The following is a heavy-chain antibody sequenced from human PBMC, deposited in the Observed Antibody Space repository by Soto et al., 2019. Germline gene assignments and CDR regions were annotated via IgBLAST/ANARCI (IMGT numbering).Heavy chain of an antibody. V-gene: IGHV1-8*01. CDR2: MNPNSGNT. CDR3: ARGRRYGDKTDY. Sequence: ASVKVSCKASGYTFTSYDINWVRQATGQGLEWMGWMNPNSGNTGYAQKFQGRVTMTRNTSISTAYMELSSLRSEDTAVYYCARGRRYGDKTDYWGQGTLVTVSS. J-gene: IGHJ4*02. CDR1: GYTFTSYD. D-gene: IGHD4-17*01.